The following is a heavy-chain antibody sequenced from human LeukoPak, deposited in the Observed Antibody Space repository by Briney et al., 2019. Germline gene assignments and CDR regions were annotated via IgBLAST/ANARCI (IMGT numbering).Heavy chain of an antibody. J-gene: IGHJ5*02. V-gene: IGHV3-48*04. Sequence: QSGRSLRLSCAASGFTFSSYGMHWVRQAPGKGLEWVSYISSSGSTIYYADSVKGRFTISRDNAKNSLYLQMNSLRAEDTAVYYCAGELGYCSSTSCRNWFDPWGQGTLVTVSS. D-gene: IGHD2-2*01. CDR2: ISSSGSTI. CDR3: AGELGYCSSTSCRNWFDP. CDR1: GFTFSSYG.